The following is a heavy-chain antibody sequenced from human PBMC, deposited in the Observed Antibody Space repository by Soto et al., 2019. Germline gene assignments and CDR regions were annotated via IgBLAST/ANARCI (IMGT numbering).Heavy chain of an antibody. CDR1: GFTFSSYA. Sequence: GGSLRLSCAASGFTFSSYAMSWVRQAPGKGLEWVSAISGSGGSTYYADSVKGRFTISRDNSKNTLYLQMNSLRAEDTAVYYCAKGSIVVVVAAISFDYWGQGTLVTVYS. CDR3: AKGSIVVVVAAISFDY. CDR2: ISGSGGST. D-gene: IGHD2-15*01. J-gene: IGHJ4*02. V-gene: IGHV3-23*01.